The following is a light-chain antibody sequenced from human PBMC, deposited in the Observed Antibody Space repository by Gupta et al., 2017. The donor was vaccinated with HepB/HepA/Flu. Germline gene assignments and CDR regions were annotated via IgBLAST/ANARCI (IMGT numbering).Light chain of an antibody. V-gene: IGKV1-39*01. CDR2: DAS. J-gene: IGKJ1*01. CDR1: HSIGTY. CDR3: LQGDNIPWT. Sequence: DMQMTQSPSSLSASAGDRVTITCRASHSIGTYLNWYHHKPGGAPKLLIYDASTLHVGVPSRFSGSGSGTEFTLTISRVQREDFVTFHCLQGDNIPWTFGQGTKLEFK.